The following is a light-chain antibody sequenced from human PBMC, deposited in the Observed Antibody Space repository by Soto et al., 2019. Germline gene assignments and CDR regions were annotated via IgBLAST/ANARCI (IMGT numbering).Light chain of an antibody. CDR2: GAS. V-gene: IGKV3-15*01. CDR3: QQYNNWPPLT. Sequence: EIAMTQSPATLSVSPGEGATLSCRASQSVSRNLAWYQQTPGQAPRLLIYGASTRATGIPARFSGSGSGTEFTLTISSLQSEDFAVYYCQQYNNWPPLTFGGGTKVEI. CDR1: QSVSRN. J-gene: IGKJ4*01.